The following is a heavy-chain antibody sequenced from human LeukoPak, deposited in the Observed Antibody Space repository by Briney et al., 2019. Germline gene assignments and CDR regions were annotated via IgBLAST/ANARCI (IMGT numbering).Heavy chain of an antibody. J-gene: IGHJ4*02. V-gene: IGHV3-74*01. Sequence: AGGSLRLSCVASGFAFSDSRMHWVRQAPGKGLEWVSRITRDGSSTAYADSVKGRFTVSRDNARTTLYLQMNSLRVEDTAVYFCAKSRRDFWGQGTLVTDSS. CDR3: AKSRRDF. CDR1: GFAFSDSR. CDR2: ITRDGSST.